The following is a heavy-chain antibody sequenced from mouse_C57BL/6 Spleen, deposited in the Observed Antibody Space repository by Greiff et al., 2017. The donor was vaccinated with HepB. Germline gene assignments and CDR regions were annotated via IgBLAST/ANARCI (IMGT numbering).Heavy chain of an antibody. Sequence: QVQLQQPGAELVKPGASVKLSCKASGYTFTSYWMHWVKQRPGQGLEWIGMIHPNSGSTNYNEKFKSKATLTVYKSSSTAYMQLSSLTSEDSAVYYCARKVYYAPYYFDYWGQGTTLTVSS. J-gene: IGHJ2*01. CDR1: GYTFTSYW. D-gene: IGHD1-1*01. CDR2: IHPNSGST. V-gene: IGHV1-64*01. CDR3: ARKVYYAPYYFDY.